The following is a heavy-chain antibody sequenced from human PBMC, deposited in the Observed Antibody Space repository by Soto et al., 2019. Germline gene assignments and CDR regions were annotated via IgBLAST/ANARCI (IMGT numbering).Heavy chain of an antibody. CDR1: GFTFSSYS. J-gene: IGHJ6*02. V-gene: IGHV3-48*02. Sequence: GGSLRLSCAASGFTFSSYSMNWVRQAPGKGLEWVSYISSSSSTIYYADSVKGRFTISRDNAKNSLYLQMNSLRDEDTAVYYCARGPRGYSGPAPWDEYYYYGMDVWGQGTTVTVSS. D-gene: IGHD5-12*01. CDR2: ISSSSSTI. CDR3: ARGPRGYSGPAPWDEYYYYGMDV.